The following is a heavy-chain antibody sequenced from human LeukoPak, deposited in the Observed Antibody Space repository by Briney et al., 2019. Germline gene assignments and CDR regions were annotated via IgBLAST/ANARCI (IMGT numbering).Heavy chain of an antibody. CDR2: INSYGAYT. D-gene: IGHD3-22*01. J-gene: IGHJ4*02. V-gene: IGHV3-23*01. CDR1: GFTFDDYG. CDR3: AKRDSSGSYYFDY. Sequence: GGSLKLSCAASGFTFDDYGMSWVRQAPGKGLEWVSTINSYGAYTYYADSVRGRFTISRDNSKNTLYLQMNSLRAEDTAVFYCAKRDSSGSYYFDYWGQGTLVTVSP.